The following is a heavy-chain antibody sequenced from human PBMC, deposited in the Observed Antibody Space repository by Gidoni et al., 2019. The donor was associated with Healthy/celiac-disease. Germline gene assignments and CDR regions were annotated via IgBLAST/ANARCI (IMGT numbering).Heavy chain of an antibody. CDR3: TTNLWEAEYFQH. J-gene: IGHJ1*01. D-gene: IGHD1-26*01. V-gene: IGHV3-15*01. Sequence: EVPLVESGGGLVKPGGSLRLSCAASGFTFSNAWMSWVRQAPGKGLEWVGRIKSKADGGTTDYAAPVKGRFTISRDDSKNTLYLQMNSLKTEDTAVYYCTTNLWEAEYFQHGGKGTRVTVSS. CDR1: GFTFSNAW. CDR2: IKSKADGGTT.